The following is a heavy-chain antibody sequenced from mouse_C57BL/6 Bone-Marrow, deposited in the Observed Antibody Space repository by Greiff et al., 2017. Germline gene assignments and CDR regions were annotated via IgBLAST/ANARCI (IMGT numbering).Heavy chain of an antibody. CDR1: GFTFSDYG. CDR3: ERDYEYDLGAMDD. D-gene: IGHD2-4*01. V-gene: IGHV5-15*01. Sequence: EVQLVESGGGLVQPGGSLKLSCAASGFTFSDYGMAWVRQAPRKGPEWVAFISNLAYSIYYADTVTGRFTISRENAKNTLYLEMSSLRSEDTAMYFCERDYEYDLGAMDDWGQGTSVTVSS. CDR2: ISNLAYSI. J-gene: IGHJ4*01.